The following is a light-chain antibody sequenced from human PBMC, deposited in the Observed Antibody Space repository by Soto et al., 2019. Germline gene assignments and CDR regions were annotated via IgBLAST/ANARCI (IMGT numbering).Light chain of an antibody. CDR3: QQYGSSPLT. Sequence: EIVLTQSPGTLSLCPGXXAXXXXXASQSVGSNSLAWYQQKPGQAPRLLIYAASSRATGVPDRFSGSGSGTDFTLIISRLEPGDFAVYYCQQYGSSPLTFGGGTKVDIK. CDR1: QSVGSNS. J-gene: IGKJ4*01. V-gene: IGKV3-20*01. CDR2: AAS.